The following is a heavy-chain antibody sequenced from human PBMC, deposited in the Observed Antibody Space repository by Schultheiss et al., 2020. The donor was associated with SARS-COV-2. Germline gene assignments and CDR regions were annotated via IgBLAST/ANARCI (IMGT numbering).Heavy chain of an antibody. V-gene: IGHV4-61*01. Sequence: SETLSLTCTVSGGSVSSGYYWGWIRQPPGKGLEWIGYIYYSGSTNYNPSLKSRVTISVDTSKNQFSLKLSSVTAADTAVYYCARDYGDYEKADYWGQGTLVTVSS. CDR3: ARDYGDYEKADY. CDR2: IYYSGST. D-gene: IGHD4-17*01. CDR1: GGSVSSGYY. J-gene: IGHJ4*02.